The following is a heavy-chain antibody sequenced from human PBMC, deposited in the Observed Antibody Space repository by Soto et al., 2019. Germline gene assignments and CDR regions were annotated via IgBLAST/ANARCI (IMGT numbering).Heavy chain of an antibody. V-gene: IGHV3-48*01. D-gene: IGHD4-17*01. CDR1: GFTFSSYS. CDR2: ISSSSTI. CDR3: AREGGDLNWFDP. Sequence: EVQLVESGGGLVQPGGSLRLSCAASGFTFSSYSMNWVRQAPGKGLEWVSYISSSSTIYYADSVKGRFTISRDNAKNSLYLQMNSLRAEDTAVHYCAREGGDLNWFDPWGQGTLVTVSS. J-gene: IGHJ5*02.